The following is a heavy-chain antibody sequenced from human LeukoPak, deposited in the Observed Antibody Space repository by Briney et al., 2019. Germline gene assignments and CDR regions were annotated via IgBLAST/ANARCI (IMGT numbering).Heavy chain of an antibody. Sequence: KTGGSLRLSCAASGFTFSSYSMNWVRQAPGKGLEWVSSISSSSSYIYYADSVKGRFTISRDNAKNSLYLQMNSLRAEDTAVYYCARVEHERGYSGYDYLAEFDYWGQGTLVTVSS. CDR1: GFTFSSYS. CDR2: ISSSSSYI. J-gene: IGHJ4*02. CDR3: ARVEHERGYSGYDYLAEFDY. V-gene: IGHV3-21*01. D-gene: IGHD5-12*01.